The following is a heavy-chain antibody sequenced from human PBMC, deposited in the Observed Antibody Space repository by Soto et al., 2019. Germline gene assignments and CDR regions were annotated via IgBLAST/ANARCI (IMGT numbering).Heavy chain of an antibody. Sequence: QVQLVQSGAEVKKPGASVKVSCKASGYTFTSYDINWVRQATGQGLEGMGWMNPNSGNTGYAHKFQGRVTMTRNTSISTAYMELSSLRSADTAVYYCASRPFSSSGWYREDYWGQGTLVTVSS. CDR2: MNPNSGNT. CDR1: GYTFTSYD. J-gene: IGHJ4*02. D-gene: IGHD6-19*01. CDR3: ASRPFSSSGWYREDY. V-gene: IGHV1-8*01.